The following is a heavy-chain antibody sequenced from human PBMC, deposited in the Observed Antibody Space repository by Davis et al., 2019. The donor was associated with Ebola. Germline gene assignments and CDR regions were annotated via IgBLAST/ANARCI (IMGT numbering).Heavy chain of an antibody. D-gene: IGHD6-19*01. V-gene: IGHV3-30*04. CDR3: ARDLEQWLVGGPGDY. Sequence: GGSLRLSCAASGFTFSSYAMHWVRQAPGKGLEWVAVISNDGRNKYYADSVKGRFTFSRDNSKNTVHLQMHSLRAEDTAVYYCARDLEQWLVGGPGDYWGQGTLVTVSS. CDR2: ISNDGRNK. J-gene: IGHJ4*02. CDR1: GFTFSSYA.